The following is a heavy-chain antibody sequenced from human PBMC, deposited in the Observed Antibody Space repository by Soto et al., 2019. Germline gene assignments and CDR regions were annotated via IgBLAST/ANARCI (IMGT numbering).Heavy chain of an antibody. V-gene: IGHV2-5*02. CDR1: GFSLSTSGVG. CDR3: AHRPHSMVRGVRALNWFDP. CDR2: IYWDDDK. D-gene: IGHD3-10*01. Sequence: GSGPTLVNPTQTLTLTCTFSGFSLSTSGVGVGWIRQPPGKALEWLALIYWDDDKRYSPSLKSRLTITKDTSKNQVVLTMTNMDPVDTATYYCAHRPHSMVRGVRALNWFDPWGQGTLVTVSS. J-gene: IGHJ5*02.